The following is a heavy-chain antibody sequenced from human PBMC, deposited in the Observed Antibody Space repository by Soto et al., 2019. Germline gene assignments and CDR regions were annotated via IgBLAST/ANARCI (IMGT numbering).Heavy chain of an antibody. CDR3: AKPHYYDSSGYYSYSYYGMDV. CDR1: GFTFSSYA. J-gene: IGHJ6*02. Sequence: GGSLRLSCAAAGFTFSSYAMSWVRQAPGKGLEWVSAISGSGGSTYYADSVKGRFTISRDNSKNTLYLQMNSLRAEDTALYYCAKPHYYDSSGYYSYSYYGMDVWGQGTTVTVSS. V-gene: IGHV3-23*01. D-gene: IGHD3-22*01. CDR2: ISGSGGST.